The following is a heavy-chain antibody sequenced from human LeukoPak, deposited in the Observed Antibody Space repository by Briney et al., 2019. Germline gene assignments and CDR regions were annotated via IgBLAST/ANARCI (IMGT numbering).Heavy chain of an antibody. D-gene: IGHD3-9*01. Sequence: GESLKISCKGSGYSFTSYWIGWVRQMPGKGLEWMGIIYPGDSDTRYSPSFQGQVTISADKSISTAYLQWSSLKASDTAMYYCARHYYDILTGYYNGYFQHWGQGTLVTVSS. CDR1: GYSFTSYW. CDR2: IYPGDSDT. J-gene: IGHJ1*01. V-gene: IGHV5-51*01. CDR3: ARHYYDILTGYYNGYFQH.